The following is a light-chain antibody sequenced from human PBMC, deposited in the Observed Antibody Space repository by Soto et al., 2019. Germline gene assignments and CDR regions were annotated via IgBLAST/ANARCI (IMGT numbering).Light chain of an antibody. CDR3: SSYTGSGTLRL. CDR1: GSDVGTYHY. V-gene: IGLV2-14*01. Sequence: LAQPASVSRSPGQSITISCTGTGSDVGTYHYVSWYQHHPGKAPKLMIYEVSNRPSGVSNRFSGSKSGNTASLTISGLQAEDEADYYCSSYTGSGTLRLFGTGTKVTVL. CDR2: EVS. J-gene: IGLJ1*01.